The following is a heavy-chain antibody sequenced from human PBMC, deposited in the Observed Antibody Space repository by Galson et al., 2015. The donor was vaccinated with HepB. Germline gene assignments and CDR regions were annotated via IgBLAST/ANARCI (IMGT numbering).Heavy chain of an antibody. Sequence: SLRLSCAASGFIFSSYGMHWVRQAPGKGLEWVAVIWYDGSKKYYVDSVKGRFTISRDNSKNTLYLQMNSLRAEDTAVYYCAREINPSGSYYYQLLGYYGMDVWGQGTLVTVSS. V-gene: IGHV3-33*01. CDR2: IWYDGSKK. CDR3: AREINPSGSYYYQLLGYYGMDV. D-gene: IGHD1-26*01. J-gene: IGHJ6*02. CDR1: GFIFSSYG.